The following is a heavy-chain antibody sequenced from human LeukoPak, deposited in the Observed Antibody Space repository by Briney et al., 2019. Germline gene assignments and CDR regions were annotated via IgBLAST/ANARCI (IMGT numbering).Heavy chain of an antibody. CDR1: GFTFYNYA. CDR3: ARDPYSGGYGDYYYYYMDL. CDR2: ISAGGGST. Sequence: GGSLRLSCSVSGFTFYNYAMTWVRQAPGKGLDWVSSISAGGGSTYYADSVKGRFTISRDNSKNTLYLQMNSLRAEDTAVYYCARDPYSGGYGDYYYYYMDLWGQGTTVTISS. D-gene: IGHD1-26*01. V-gene: IGHV3-23*01. J-gene: IGHJ6*03.